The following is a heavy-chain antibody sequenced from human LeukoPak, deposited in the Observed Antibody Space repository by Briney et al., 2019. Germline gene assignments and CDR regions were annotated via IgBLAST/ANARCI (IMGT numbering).Heavy chain of an antibody. V-gene: IGHV3-15*01. CDR1: GFKFSDAW. J-gene: IGHJ6*03. D-gene: IGHD2/OR15-2a*01. CDR3: TTNEDIVIVPLEVREYYYYYYMDG. CDR2: IKTNSAGGTT. Sequence: GGSLRLSCAASGFKFSDAWMSWVRQVPGKGLEWVARIKTNSAGGTTEYSAPVKGRFTISRDDPQSTVYLQMNSLKTEDTGDYYCTTNEDIVIVPLEVREYYYYYYMDGWGKGTTVTVSS.